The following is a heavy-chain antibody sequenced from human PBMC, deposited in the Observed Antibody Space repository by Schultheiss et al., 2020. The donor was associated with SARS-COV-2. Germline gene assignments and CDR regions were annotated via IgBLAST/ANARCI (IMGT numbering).Heavy chain of an antibody. CDR1: RFTFDDYA. CDR2: IYSGGST. V-gene: IGHV3-NL1*01. Sequence: GESLKISCAASRFTFDDYAMHWVRQAPGKGLEWVSVIYSGGSTYYADSVKGRFTISRDNAKNSLYLQMNSLRAEDTAVYYCAKGYCSSTSCYTGQQLVPGDYWGQGTLVTVSS. CDR3: AKGYCSSTSCYTGQQLVPGDY. D-gene: IGHD2-2*02. J-gene: IGHJ4*02.